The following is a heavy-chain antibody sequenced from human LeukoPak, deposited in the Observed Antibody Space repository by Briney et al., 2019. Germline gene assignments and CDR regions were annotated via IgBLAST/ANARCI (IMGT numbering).Heavy chain of an antibody. CDR2: IYSGGST. D-gene: IGHD6-13*01. CDR3: ARLDRGSSNIYYYGMDV. J-gene: IGHJ6*02. CDR1: GFTVSSNY. V-gene: IGHV3-53*04. Sequence: SGGSLRLSCAASGFTVSSNYMSWVRQAPGKGLEWVSVIYSGGSTYYADSVKGRFTISRHNSKNTPYLQMNSLRAEDTAVYYCARLDRGSSNIYYYGMDVWGQGTTVTVSS.